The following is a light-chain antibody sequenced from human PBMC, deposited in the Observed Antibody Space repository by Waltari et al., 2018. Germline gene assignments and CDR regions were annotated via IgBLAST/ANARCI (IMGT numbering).Light chain of an antibody. CDR1: QSLSSY. CDR2: AAS. V-gene: IGKV1-39*01. J-gene: IGKJ1*01. CDR3: QQSYSTPPT. Sequence: DIQMTQSPSSLSASVGDRLTITCRASQSLSSYLNWYQQKPGKAPKLLIYAASSLQSGVPSRFSGSGSGTDFTLTISSLQPEDFATYYCQQSYSTPPTFGQGTKVEIK.